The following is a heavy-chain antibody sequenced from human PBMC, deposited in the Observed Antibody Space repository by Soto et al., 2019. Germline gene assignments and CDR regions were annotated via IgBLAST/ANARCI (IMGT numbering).Heavy chain of an antibody. J-gene: IGHJ6*02. V-gene: IGHV3-15*07. CDR3: TTDRGENCSGGSCYSHYYYYYGMDV. CDR1: GFTFSNSW. CDR2: IKGKRDGGST. Sequence: EVQLVESGGGLVKPGGSLRLSCEASGFTFSNSWMNWVRKAPGKGLEWVARIKGKRDGGSTDYAAPVKGRFTISRDDSKNTLYLQMNSLKTEDTAVYYCTTDRGENCSGGSCYSHYYYYYGMDVWGQGTTVTVSS. D-gene: IGHD2-15*01.